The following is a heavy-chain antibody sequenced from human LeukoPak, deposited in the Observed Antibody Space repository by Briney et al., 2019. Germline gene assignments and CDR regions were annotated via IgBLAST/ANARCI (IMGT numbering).Heavy chain of an antibody. Sequence: GGSLRLSRAASGFTFSDHIMNWVRQLPGKRLEWVAYVSGSGSTVYYADSVKGRFTISRDNGKSSLYLQMNSLRVEDTALYYCVRQFASWGQGTLVTVSS. V-gene: IGHV3-48*01. CDR1: GFTFSDHI. CDR2: VSGSGSTV. CDR3: VRQFAS. J-gene: IGHJ4*02.